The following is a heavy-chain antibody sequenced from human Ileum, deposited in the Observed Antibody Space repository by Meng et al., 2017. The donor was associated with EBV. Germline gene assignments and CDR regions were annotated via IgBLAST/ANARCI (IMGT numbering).Heavy chain of an antibody. CDR3: ARGARLAPFDY. D-gene: IGHD6-19*01. J-gene: IGHJ4*02. CDR2: TYYRSKWYN. V-gene: IGHV6-1*01. CDR1: GDSVSTNSAA. Sequence: QVQLQQSGPGLVQPSQTPSLTCAISGDSVSTNSAAWNWIRQPPSRGLEWLGRTYYRSKWYNEYAVSVKSRITINADTSKNQFSLQLNSVTPEDTAVYYCARGARLAPFDYWGQGTLVTVSS.